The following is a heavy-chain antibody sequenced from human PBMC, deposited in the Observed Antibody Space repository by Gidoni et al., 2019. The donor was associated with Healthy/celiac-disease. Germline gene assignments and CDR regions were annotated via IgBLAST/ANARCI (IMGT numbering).Heavy chain of an antibody. V-gene: IGHV1-69*01. Sequence: QVQLVQSGAEVKKPGSSVKVSCKASGATFSSYAISWVRQAPGQGLEWMGGIIPIFGTANYAQKFQGRVTITADESTSTAYMELSSLRSEDTAVYYCARGVPPYSSSWRDAYYYYYYGMDVWGQGTTVTVSS. CDR2: IIPIFGTA. J-gene: IGHJ6*02. D-gene: IGHD6-13*01. CDR3: ARGVPPYSSSWRDAYYYYYYGMDV. CDR1: GATFSSYA.